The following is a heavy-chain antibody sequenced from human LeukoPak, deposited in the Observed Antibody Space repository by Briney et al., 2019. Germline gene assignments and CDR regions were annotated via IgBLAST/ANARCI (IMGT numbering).Heavy chain of an antibody. V-gene: IGHV3-21*01. Sequence: GGSLRLSCAASGFTVSSNYMSWVRQAPGKGLEWVSSISSSSSYIYYADSVKGRFTISRDNAKNSLYLQMNSLRAEDTAVYYCARDHDYGDYRVDYWGQGTLVTVSS. CDR1: GFTVSSNY. J-gene: IGHJ4*02. CDR3: ARDHDYGDYRVDY. CDR2: ISSSSSYI. D-gene: IGHD4-17*01.